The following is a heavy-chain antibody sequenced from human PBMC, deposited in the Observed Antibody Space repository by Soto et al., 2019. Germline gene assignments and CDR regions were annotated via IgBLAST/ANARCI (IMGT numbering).Heavy chain of an antibody. CDR1: GGSITRNNHY. Sequence: QLQLQESGPGLVKPSETLSLTCTVSGGSITRNNHYWGWIRQSPGKGLEWIGGILDSGSINYNPSLKSRVTISVETSKNQFSLKMSSVTAADTAVYYCARLGSSGWYQGSYFDYWGQGTLVTVSS. D-gene: IGHD6-19*01. CDR2: ILDSGSI. J-gene: IGHJ4*02. V-gene: IGHV4-39*01. CDR3: ARLGSSGWYQGSYFDY.